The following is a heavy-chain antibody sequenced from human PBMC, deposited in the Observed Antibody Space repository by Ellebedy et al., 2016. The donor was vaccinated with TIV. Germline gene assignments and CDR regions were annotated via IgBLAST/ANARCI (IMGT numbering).Heavy chain of an antibody. CDR1: GYIFTSYA. J-gene: IGHJ5*02. CDR3: AREDYNKYRGPTYNWFDP. CDR2: INAGNGNT. Sequence: AASVKVSCKASGYIFTSYAIHWVRQAPGQRLEWMGWINAGNGNTEYSQKFQGRVSITRDTFAGTAYMELSSLRSEDTAVYYCAREDYNKYRGPTYNWFDPWGQGTLVTVSS. D-gene: IGHD4-11*01. V-gene: IGHV1-3*01.